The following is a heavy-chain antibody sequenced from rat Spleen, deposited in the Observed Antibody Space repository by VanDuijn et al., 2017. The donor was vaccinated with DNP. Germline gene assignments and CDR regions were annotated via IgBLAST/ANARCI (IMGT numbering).Heavy chain of an antibody. V-gene: IGHV2-47*01. D-gene: IGHD1-2*01. CDR2: RTGGGST. CDR1: GLSLTTNS. CDR3: TGGYSSYIYDY. Sequence: QVQLKESGPGLVQPSQTLSLTCTVSGLSLTTNSVSWIRHPPGKGMEWIAVRTGGGSTYYNSVLKSRLSISRDTSKSQVFLKMNSLQTEDTAIYFCTGGYSSYIYDYWGQGVMVTVSS. J-gene: IGHJ2*01.